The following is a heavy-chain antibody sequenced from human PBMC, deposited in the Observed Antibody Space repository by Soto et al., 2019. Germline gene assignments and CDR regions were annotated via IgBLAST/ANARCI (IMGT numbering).Heavy chain of an antibody. J-gene: IGHJ4*02. CDR1: GLSHTTVGMG. CDR2: IYWNDDK. D-gene: IGHD5-18*01. V-gene: IGHV2-5*01. CDR3: VNSHDSSPSAY. Sequence: GPALTKARRKLPRTCNFSGLSHTTVGMGVGWINHNTGKAMEWLALIYWNDDKRYSPSLNSRRTIAKDTSKNLVVLTMTNVDPVDAVTYYCVNSHDSSPSAYWGQWIMVTVSS.